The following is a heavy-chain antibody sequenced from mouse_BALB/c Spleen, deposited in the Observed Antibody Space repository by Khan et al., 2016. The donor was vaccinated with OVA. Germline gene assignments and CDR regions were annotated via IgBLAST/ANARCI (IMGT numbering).Heavy chain of an antibody. Sequence: QIQLVQSGAELAKPGASVKMSCKASGYTFINYWILWVKQRPGQVLEWIGYINPSTGYTEYNQNFKDKATLTADKSSSTAYMQLSSLTSEDSAVYYCARRGLRWDFDYWGQGTTLTVSS. CDR2: INPSTGYT. V-gene: IGHV1-7*01. CDR1: GYTFINYW. CDR3: ARRGLRWDFDY. J-gene: IGHJ2*01. D-gene: IGHD1-1*01.